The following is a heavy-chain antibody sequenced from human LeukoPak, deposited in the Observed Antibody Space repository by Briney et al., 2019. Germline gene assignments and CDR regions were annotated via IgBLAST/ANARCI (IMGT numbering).Heavy chain of an antibody. CDR2: IYPGDSDT. D-gene: IGHD6-13*01. CDR3: ARPPAVYTTSSSGYFDY. Sequence: PGESLKISCKGSGYSFTSYWIGWVRQMPGKGLEWMGIIYPGDSDTRYSPSFQGQVTISADKSISTAYLQWSSLKASDTAMYYCARPPAVYTTSSSGYFDYWGQGTLVTVSS. CDR1: GYSFTSYW. J-gene: IGHJ4*02. V-gene: IGHV5-51*01.